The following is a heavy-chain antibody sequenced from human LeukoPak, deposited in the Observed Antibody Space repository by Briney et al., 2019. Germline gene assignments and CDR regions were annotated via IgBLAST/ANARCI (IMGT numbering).Heavy chain of an antibody. Sequence: GGSLRLSCAASGFTFSSYGMHWVRQAPGKGLEWVAFIRYDGSNKYYADSVKGRFTISRDNSKNTLYLQMNSLRAEDTAVYYCAKDSRGRYIVVVPAATYYYYGMDVWGQGTTVTASS. CDR1: GFTFSSYG. V-gene: IGHV3-30*02. CDR3: AKDSRGRYIVVVPAATYYYYGMDV. J-gene: IGHJ6*02. D-gene: IGHD2-2*01. CDR2: IRYDGSNK.